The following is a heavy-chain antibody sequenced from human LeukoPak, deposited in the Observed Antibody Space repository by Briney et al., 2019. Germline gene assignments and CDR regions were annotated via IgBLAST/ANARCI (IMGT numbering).Heavy chain of an antibody. CDR3: ARQISITMVRGASDAFDI. CDR1: GYSFTSYW. J-gene: IGHJ3*02. D-gene: IGHD3-10*01. Sequence: GESLQISCKGSGYSFTSYWIGWVRRMPGKGLEWMGIIYPGDSDTRYSPSFQGQVTISADKSISTAYLQWSSLKASDTAMYYCARQISITMVRGASDAFDIWGQGTMVTVSS. V-gene: IGHV5-51*01. CDR2: IYPGDSDT.